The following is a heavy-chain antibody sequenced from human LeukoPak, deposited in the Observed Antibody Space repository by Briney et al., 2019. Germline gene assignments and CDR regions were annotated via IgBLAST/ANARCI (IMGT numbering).Heavy chain of an antibody. CDR3: SVVPAATSTGYYFDY. V-gene: IGHV1-69*02. CDR1: GGTLSSYT. CDR2: IIPILGIA. D-gene: IGHD2-2*01. J-gene: IGHJ4*02. Sequence: VKVSCKASGGTLSSYTISWVRQAPGQGLEWMGRIIPILGIANYAQKFPGRVTITADKSTSTAYMELSSLRSEDTAVYYCSVVPAATSTGYYFDYWGQGTLVTVSS.